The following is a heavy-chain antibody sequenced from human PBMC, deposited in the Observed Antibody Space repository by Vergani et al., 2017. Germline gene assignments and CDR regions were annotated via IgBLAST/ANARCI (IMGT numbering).Heavy chain of an antibody. CDR3: ARGYDYGDYVDY. J-gene: IGHJ4*02. Sequence: VQLLESGGGLVQPGRSLRLSCAASGFTFSSYAMHWVRQAPGKGLEWVAVISYDGSNKYYADSVKGRFTISRDNSKNTLYLQMNSLRAEDTAVYYCARGYDYGDYVDYWGQGTLVTVSS. D-gene: IGHD4-17*01. CDR2: ISYDGSNK. V-gene: IGHV3-30*04. CDR1: GFTFSSYA.